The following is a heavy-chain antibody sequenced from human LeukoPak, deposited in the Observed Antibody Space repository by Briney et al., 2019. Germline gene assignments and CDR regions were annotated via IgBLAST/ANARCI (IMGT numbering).Heavy chain of an antibody. D-gene: IGHD3-22*01. Sequence: GGSLRLSCAASGFTFSGYWMSWVRQAPGKGLEWVANIKQDGSEKYYVDSVKGRFTISRDNAKNSLYLQMNSLRAEDTAVYYCARGASEYYYDSSGYYPYYYYMDAWGKGTTVTVSS. V-gene: IGHV3-7*01. CDR2: IKQDGSEK. CDR3: ARGASEYYYDSSGYYPYYYYMDA. CDR1: GFTFSGYW. J-gene: IGHJ6*03.